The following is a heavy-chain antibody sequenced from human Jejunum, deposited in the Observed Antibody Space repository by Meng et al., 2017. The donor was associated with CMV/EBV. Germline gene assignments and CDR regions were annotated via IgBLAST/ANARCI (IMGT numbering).Heavy chain of an antibody. Sequence: FGFSNYAMSWVRRAPWKGLEWVSALSGVGKSTYYADSVKGRFTISRDNSKNTLYLHMDSLTADDTAVYYCAKDRDLRHSGSSYYFDYWGQGALVTVSS. CDR3: AKDRDLRHSGSSYYFDY. CDR2: LSGVGKST. V-gene: IGHV3-23*01. D-gene: IGHD1-26*01. CDR1: FGFSNYA. J-gene: IGHJ4*02.